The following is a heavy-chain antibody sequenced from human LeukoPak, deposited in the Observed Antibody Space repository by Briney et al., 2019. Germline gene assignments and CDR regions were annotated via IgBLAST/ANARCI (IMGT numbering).Heavy chain of an antibody. D-gene: IGHD3-9*01. Sequence: SVKVSCKASGGTFISYAISWVRQAPGKGLEWMGGSIPIFGTANYAQKFQGRVTITADESTSTAYMELSSLRSEDTAVYYCATATRYFDWLLPLDYWGQGTLVTVSS. J-gene: IGHJ4*02. CDR1: GGTFISYA. CDR3: ATATRYFDWLLPLDY. CDR2: SIPIFGTA. V-gene: IGHV1-69*13.